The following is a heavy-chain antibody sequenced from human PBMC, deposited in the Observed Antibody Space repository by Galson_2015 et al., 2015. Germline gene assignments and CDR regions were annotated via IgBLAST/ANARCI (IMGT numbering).Heavy chain of an antibody. Sequence: SLRLSCAASGFTFSSYAMHWVRQAPGKGLEWVAVISYDGSNKYYADSVKGRFTISRDNSKNTLYLQMNSLRAEDTAVYYCARDHGTAMVKVFYWFDPWGQGTLVTVSS. CDR3: ARDHGTAMVKVFYWFDP. CDR2: ISYDGSNK. CDR1: GFTFSSYA. V-gene: IGHV3-30-3*01. D-gene: IGHD5-18*01. J-gene: IGHJ5*02.